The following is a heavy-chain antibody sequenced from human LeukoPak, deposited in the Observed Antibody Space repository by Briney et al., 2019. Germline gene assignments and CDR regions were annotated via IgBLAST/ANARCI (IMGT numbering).Heavy chain of an antibody. Sequence: GGSLRLSCAASGFTFSSYSMNWVRQAPGKGLEWVSYISSSGSAIYYADSVKGRFTISRDNAKNSLYLQMNSLRAEDTAVYYCARRNYYGMDVWGQGTTVTVSS. J-gene: IGHJ6*02. CDR2: ISSSGSAI. CDR3: ARRNYYGMDV. V-gene: IGHV3-48*04. CDR1: GFTFSSYS.